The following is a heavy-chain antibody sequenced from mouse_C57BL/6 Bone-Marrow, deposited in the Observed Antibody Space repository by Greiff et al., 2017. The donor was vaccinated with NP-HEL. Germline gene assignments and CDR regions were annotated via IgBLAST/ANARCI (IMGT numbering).Heavy chain of an antibody. CDR1: GFTFSNYW. V-gene: IGHV6-3*01. D-gene: IGHD1-1*01. CDR2: IRLKSDNYAT. J-gene: IGHJ3*01. Sequence: DVMLVESGGGLVQPGGSMKLSCVASGFTFSNYWMNWVRQSPEKGLEWVAQIRLKSDNYATHYAESVKGRFTISRDDSKSSVYLQMNNLRAEDTGIYYCTHPFTTVVDTWFAYWGQGTLVTVSA. CDR3: THPFTTVVDTWFAY.